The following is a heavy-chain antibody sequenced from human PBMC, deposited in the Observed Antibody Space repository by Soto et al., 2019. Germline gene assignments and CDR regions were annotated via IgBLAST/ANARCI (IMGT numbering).Heavy chain of an antibody. CDR1: GFTFRSYG. Sequence: QVQLVESGGGVVQPGRSLRLSCAASGFTFRSYGMHWVRQAPGKGLEWVALISYDGGNKYCADSVKGRFTISRDNSKNTLYLQMNSLRAEDTAVYHCAKVLGYCSSSSCSRDGYYYYGMDVWGQGTTVTVSS. V-gene: IGHV3-30*18. CDR3: AKVLGYCSSSSCSRDGYYYYGMDV. CDR2: ISYDGGNK. J-gene: IGHJ6*02. D-gene: IGHD2-15*01.